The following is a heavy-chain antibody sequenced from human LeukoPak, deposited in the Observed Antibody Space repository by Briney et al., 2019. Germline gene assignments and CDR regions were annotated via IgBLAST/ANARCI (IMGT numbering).Heavy chain of an antibody. CDR3: ARGNYDFWSGYPAYYYYYMDV. J-gene: IGHJ6*03. CDR1: GGSISSYY. D-gene: IGHD3-3*01. Sequence: PSETLSLTCTVSGGSISSYYWSWIRQPPGKGLEWIGYIYTSGSTNYNPSLKSRVTISVDTSKNQFSLKPSSVTAADTAVYYCARGNYDFWSGYPAYYYYYMDVWGKGTTVTVSS. V-gene: IGHV4-4*09. CDR2: IYTSGST.